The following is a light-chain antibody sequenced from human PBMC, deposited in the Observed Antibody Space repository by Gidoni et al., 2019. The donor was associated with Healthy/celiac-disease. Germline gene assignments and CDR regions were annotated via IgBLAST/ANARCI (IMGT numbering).Light chain of an antibody. Sequence: QLLLTQSPSASASLGASVKLTCTLSSGHSSYAIAWHQQQPEKGPRYLMKLNSDGSHSKGDGIPDRFSGSSSGAGRYLTISSLQSEDEADYYCQTWGTGIVVFGGGTKLTVL. CDR3: QTWGTGIVV. V-gene: IGLV4-69*01. CDR2: LNSDGSH. J-gene: IGLJ2*01. CDR1: SGHSSYA.